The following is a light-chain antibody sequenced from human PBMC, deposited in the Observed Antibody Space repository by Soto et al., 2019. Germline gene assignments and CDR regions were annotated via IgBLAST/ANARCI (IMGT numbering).Light chain of an antibody. V-gene: IGLV2-23*02. CDR1: SSDVGNYNL. CDR2: EVT. Sequence: QSALTQPASVSGSPGQSITISCTGTSSDVGNYNLVSWYQHHPGTAPKLMVYEVTKRPSGVSSRFSGSKSGNTASLTISGLLAEDEADYYCQSYDSSLSYVFGTGTKLTVL. CDR3: QSYDSSLSYV. J-gene: IGLJ1*01.